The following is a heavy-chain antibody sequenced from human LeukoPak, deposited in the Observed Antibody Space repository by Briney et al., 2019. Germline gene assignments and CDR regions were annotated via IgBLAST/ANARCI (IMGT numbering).Heavy chain of an antibody. CDR1: GFTFSTYG. CDR2: ISGSAART. Sequence: GGSLRLSCAASGFTFSTYGMTWVRQAPGRGLEWVSAISGSAARTFYADSVKGRFTISRDNSKNTLSLQMNSLRAEDTAVYYCAKVRTMIAVAFDIWGQGTMVTVSS. CDR3: AKVRTMIAVAFDI. D-gene: IGHD3-22*01. V-gene: IGHV3-23*01. J-gene: IGHJ3*02.